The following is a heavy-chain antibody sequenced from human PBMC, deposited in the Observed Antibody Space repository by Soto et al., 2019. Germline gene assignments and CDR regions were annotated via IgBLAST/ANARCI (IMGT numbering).Heavy chain of an antibody. D-gene: IGHD3-10*01. Sequence: QVQLVQSGAEVKKPGSSVKVSCKASGGTFSSYTISWVRQAPGQGLEWMGRIIPILGIANYAQKFQGRVTITADKSTSTAYMELSSLRSEDTAVYYCARDHMVWGVTDPYNWFDPWGQGTLVTVSS. J-gene: IGHJ5*02. CDR2: IIPILGIA. CDR3: ARDHMVWGVTDPYNWFDP. V-gene: IGHV1-69*08. CDR1: GGTFSSYT.